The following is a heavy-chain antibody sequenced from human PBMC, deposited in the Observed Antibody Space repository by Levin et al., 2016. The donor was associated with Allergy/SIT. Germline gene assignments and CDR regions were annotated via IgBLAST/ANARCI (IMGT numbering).Heavy chain of an antibody. CDR3: VRDEYCISDVCFENNWFDP. V-gene: IGHV3-74*03. Sequence: GGSLRLSCAASGFTFSSHWMHWIRQAPGKGLAWVARVNSDGTGTKYSASVNGRFTISRDNAWNTLYLQMDNLRVEDTAVYYCVRDEYCISDVCFENNWFDPWGQGTLVTVAS. CDR1: GFTFSSHW. CDR2: VNSDGTGT. J-gene: IGHJ5*02. D-gene: IGHD2/OR15-2a*01.